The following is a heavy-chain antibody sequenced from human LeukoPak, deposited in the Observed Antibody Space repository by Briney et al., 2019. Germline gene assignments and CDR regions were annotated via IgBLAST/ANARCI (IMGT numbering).Heavy chain of an antibody. CDR1: GGSISSYY. CDR2: IYYSGST. V-gene: IGHV4-39*01. J-gene: IGHJ4*02. Sequence: SETLSLTCTVSGGSISSYYWGWIRQPPGKGLEWIGSIYYSGSTYYNPSLKSRVTISVDTSKNQFSLKLSSVTAADTAVYYCARHYPYYFDYWGQGTLVTVSS. CDR3: ARHYPYYFDY.